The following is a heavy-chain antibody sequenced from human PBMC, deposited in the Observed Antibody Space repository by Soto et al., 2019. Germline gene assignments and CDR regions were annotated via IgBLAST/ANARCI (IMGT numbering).Heavy chain of an antibody. Sequence: EVQLEESGGDLVQPGGSLRLSCTASGFIFSSYWMRWVRQAPGKGLVWVSRINTDGGTTTYAESVKGRFTISRDNARNTLYLQMNSLRPEDTALYYCVRVGSGSYSWRDPWGQGTLVTVSS. CDR3: VRVGSGSYSWRDP. CDR2: INTDGGTT. V-gene: IGHV3-74*01. CDR1: GFIFSSYW. D-gene: IGHD1-26*01. J-gene: IGHJ5*02.